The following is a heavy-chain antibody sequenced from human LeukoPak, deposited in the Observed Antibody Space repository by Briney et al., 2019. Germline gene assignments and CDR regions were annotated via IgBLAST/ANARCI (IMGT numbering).Heavy chain of an antibody. J-gene: IGHJ6*02. CDR2: INSDGSST. CDR1: GFTFSSYW. CDR3: ARMGHVGYGMDV. V-gene: IGHV3-74*01. Sequence: GGSLRLSCAASGFTFSSYWMHWVRQAPGKGLVWVSRINSDGSSTSCADSVKGRFTISRDNAKNTLYLQMNSLRAEDTAVYYCARMGHVGYGMDVWGQGTTVTVSS. D-gene: IGHD3-16*01.